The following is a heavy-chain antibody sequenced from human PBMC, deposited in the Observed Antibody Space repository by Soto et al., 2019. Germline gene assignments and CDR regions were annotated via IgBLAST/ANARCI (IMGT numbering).Heavy chain of an antibody. J-gene: IGHJ4*02. D-gene: IGHD3-22*01. V-gene: IGHV4-39*01. Sequence: QLQLQESGPGLVKPSETLSLTCTVSAGSISSSSYFSGWIRQPPGKGLEWIGTIDYRGSTSYNPSLKSRVTISVDTSKNQFSLTLSSVTAADMAVYYCATRLYHSRGYYYVPYWGQGTLVTVSS. CDR1: AGSISSSSYF. CDR2: IDYRGST. CDR3: ATRLYHSRGYYYVPY.